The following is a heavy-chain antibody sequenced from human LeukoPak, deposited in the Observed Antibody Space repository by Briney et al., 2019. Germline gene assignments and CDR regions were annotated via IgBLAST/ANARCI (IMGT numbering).Heavy chain of an antibody. CDR1: GYTFISYG. J-gene: IGHJ6*02. D-gene: IGHD3-10*01. CDR3: ARRVLSYYYYGMDV. Sequence: ASVKVSCKASGYTFISYGISWVRQAPGQGLEWMGWISAYNGNTNYAQKLQGRVTMTTDTSTSIAYMELRSLRSDDTAVYYCARRVLSYYYYGMDVWGQGTTVTVSS. V-gene: IGHV1-18*01. CDR2: ISAYNGNT.